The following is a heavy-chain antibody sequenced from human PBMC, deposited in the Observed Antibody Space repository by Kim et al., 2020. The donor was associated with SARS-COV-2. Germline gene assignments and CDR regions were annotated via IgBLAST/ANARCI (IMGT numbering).Heavy chain of an antibody. J-gene: IGHJ6*02. CDR2: ISTGGDYT. Sequence: GGSLRLSCAASGFTFSNYAMNWVRQPPGKGLEWVSTISTGGDYTYYADSVKGRFTISSDNFKTTLYLEMKSLRAEDTAVYYCAKDQRAGAGRYYGMDVWGQGTTVTVSS. CDR1: GFTFSNYA. CDR3: AKDQRAGAGRYYGMDV. D-gene: IGHD6-19*01. V-gene: IGHV3-23*01.